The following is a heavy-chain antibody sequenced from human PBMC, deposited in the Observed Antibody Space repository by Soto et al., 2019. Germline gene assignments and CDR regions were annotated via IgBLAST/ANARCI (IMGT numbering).Heavy chain of an antibody. CDR3: ARANVGPPGGGSWIMPFDF. Sequence: SETPSLTRTVSGRSISSYYLSWIRQSAGQGLEWIGRIYPGGSTNYNPSLKSRVTMSADTSKNQFSLRLTSVTAADTAVYYCARANVGPPGGGSWIMPFDFWGQGTLVTVSS. D-gene: IGHD2-15*01. CDR2: IYPGGST. J-gene: IGHJ4*02. CDR1: GRSISSYY. V-gene: IGHV4-4*07.